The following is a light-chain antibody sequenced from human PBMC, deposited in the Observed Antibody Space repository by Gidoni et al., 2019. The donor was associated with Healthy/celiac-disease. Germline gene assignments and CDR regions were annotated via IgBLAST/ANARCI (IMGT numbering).Light chain of an antibody. CDR2: GAS. CDR3: QQYNNWPPVT. V-gene: IGKV3-15*01. J-gene: IGKJ3*01. CDR1: QSVSSN. Sequence: EIVMTQSPATLSVSPGERATLSCRASQSVSSNLAWYQQKPGQAPRLLIYGASTRATGIPARFSGSGSGTEFTLTLSSLQSEDFAVYYCQQYNNWPPVTFGPGTKVDIK.